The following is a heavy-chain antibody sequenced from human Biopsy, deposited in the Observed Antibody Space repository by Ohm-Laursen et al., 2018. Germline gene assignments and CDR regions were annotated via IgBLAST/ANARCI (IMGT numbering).Heavy chain of an antibody. V-gene: IGHV4-59*01. CDR3: ARDRGYYSDRTVPGYFDL. D-gene: IGHD3-22*01. CDR2: VYYTGST. CDR1: GGSFTDDY. Sequence: PSQTLSLTCTVSGGSFTDDYWSWIRQPPGKGLEWIGYVYYTGSTDYNPSLQSRVTISVDTSKNHFSLRLRSVTPADAAIYYCARDRGYYSDRTVPGYFDLWGRGTLVTVSS. J-gene: IGHJ2*01.